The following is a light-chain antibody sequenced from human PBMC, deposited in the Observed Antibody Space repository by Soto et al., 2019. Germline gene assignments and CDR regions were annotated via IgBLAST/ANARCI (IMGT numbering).Light chain of an antibody. CDR3: QQYENYWT. V-gene: IGKV1-5*01. Sequence: DIQITQSPPTLSSSVVERFTITCRASQPISSWLAWYHQKPGKAPKLLIYDASNLESGVPSRFSGSGSGTEFTLTISSLQPEDFGIYYCQQYENYWTFGQGTKVDI. CDR1: QPISSW. J-gene: IGKJ1*01. CDR2: DAS.